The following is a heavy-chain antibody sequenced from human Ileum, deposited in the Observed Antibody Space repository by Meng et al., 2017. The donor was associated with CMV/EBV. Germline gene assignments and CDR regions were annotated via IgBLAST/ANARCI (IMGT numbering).Heavy chain of an antibody. CDR3: ARGQLLSMLTPPAY. D-gene: IGHD2-2*01. CDR2: ITAYNGNT. J-gene: IGHJ4*02. Sequence: SLYTFTIYGFSWLRQAPGPGLAFMGLITAYNGNTNSAPTLQGRVPLTTAPSTSTAYLELRSLRSDATAVYYCARGQLLSMLTPPAYWGQGTLVTVSS. V-gene: IGHV1-18*01. CDR1: LYTFTIYG.